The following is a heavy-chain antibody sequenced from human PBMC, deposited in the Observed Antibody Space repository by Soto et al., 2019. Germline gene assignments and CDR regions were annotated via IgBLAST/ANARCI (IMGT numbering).Heavy chain of an antibody. CDR2: ISGSGGST. CDR3: ARRSSGWYFDY. J-gene: IGHJ4*02. Sequence: EVQLLESGGGLVQPGGSLRLSCAASGFTFSSYAMNWVRQAPGKGLEWVSVISGSGGSTYYAHSVKGRFTISRDNSKNTLYLQMNSLRAEDTAVYYCARRSSGWYFDYWGQGTLVTVSS. V-gene: IGHV3-23*01. CDR1: GFTFSSYA. D-gene: IGHD6-19*01.